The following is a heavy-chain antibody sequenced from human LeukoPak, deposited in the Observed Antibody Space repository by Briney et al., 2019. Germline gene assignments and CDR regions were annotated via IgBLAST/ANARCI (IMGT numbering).Heavy chain of an antibody. V-gene: IGHV1-24*01. CDR3: GIGRKFDWLLCHH. CDR1: GYTLTDVS. CDR2: FDPEGGET. D-gene: IGHD3-9*01. Sequence: GASVKVSYKISGYTLTDVSMHWVRQAPGKGLEWMGGFDPEGGETVYAQKFQGRVTMTEDPSADTAYMELRGLSSEDTAVYYCGIGRKFDWLLCHHWGQGALVTVSS. J-gene: IGHJ5*02.